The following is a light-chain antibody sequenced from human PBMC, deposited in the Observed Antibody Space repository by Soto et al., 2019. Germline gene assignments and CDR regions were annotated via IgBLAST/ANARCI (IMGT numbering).Light chain of an antibody. CDR2: GAS. Sequence: IVLPQSPGTLSLSPGERATLSCRASQSVSKWYVAWYQVKPGQAPRLVIHGASSRATGIPDRFSGGGSGTEFTLSISRLEPEDFAVYHCQQYVMPPFTLGRGTKVDN. CDR1: QSVSKWY. CDR3: QQYVMPPFT. J-gene: IGKJ3*01. V-gene: IGKV3-20*01.